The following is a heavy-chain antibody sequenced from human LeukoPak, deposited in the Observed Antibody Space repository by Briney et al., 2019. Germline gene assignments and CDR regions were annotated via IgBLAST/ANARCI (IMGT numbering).Heavy chain of an antibody. V-gene: IGHV4-39*07. CDR3: ARGGTYGDYVGGGLFDL. Sequence: SETLSLTCTVSGGSISSSSYYWGWIRQPPGKGLEWIGEINHSGSTNYNPSLKSRVTISVDTSKNQFSLKLSSVTAADTAVYYCARGGTYGDYVGGGLFDLWGRGTLVTVSS. CDR1: GGSISSSSYY. CDR2: INHSGST. J-gene: IGHJ2*01. D-gene: IGHD4-17*01.